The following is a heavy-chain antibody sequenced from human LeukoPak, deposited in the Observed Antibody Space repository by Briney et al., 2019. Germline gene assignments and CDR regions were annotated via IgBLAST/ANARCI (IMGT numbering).Heavy chain of an antibody. CDR2: ISGGGNST. D-gene: IGHD1-26*01. V-gene: IGHV3-23*01. Sequence: GGSLRLSCAASGFTFSSYAMSWVRQGPGKGLEWVSAISGGGNSTYYADSVKGRFTISRDNSKNTLYLQMNSLRAEDTAVYYCARDPLFYTEWELLTFDYWGQGTLVTVSS. CDR1: GFTFSSYA. CDR3: ARDPLFYTEWELLTFDY. J-gene: IGHJ4*02.